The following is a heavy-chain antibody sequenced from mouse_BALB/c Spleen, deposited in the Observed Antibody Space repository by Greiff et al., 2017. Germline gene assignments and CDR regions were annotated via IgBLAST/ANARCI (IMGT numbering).Heavy chain of an antibody. Sequence: QVQLKESGPGLVAPSQSLSITCTVSGFSLTGYGVNWVRQPPGKGLEWLGMIWGDGSTDYNSALKSRLSISKDNSKSQVFLKMNSLQTDDTARYYCARDPLDSSGYVGAMDYWGQGTSVTVSS. CDR2: IWGDGST. J-gene: IGHJ4*01. CDR3: ARDPLDSSGYVGAMDY. CDR1: GFSLTGYG. V-gene: IGHV2-6-7*01. D-gene: IGHD3-2*01.